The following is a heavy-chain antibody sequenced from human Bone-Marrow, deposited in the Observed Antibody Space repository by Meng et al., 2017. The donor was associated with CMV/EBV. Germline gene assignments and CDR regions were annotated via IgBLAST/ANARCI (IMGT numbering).Heavy chain of an antibody. V-gene: IGHV4-31*03. J-gene: IGHJ5*02. Sequence: SETLSLTCTVSGGSISSGGYYWSWIRQHPGKGLEWIGYIYYSGSTYYNPSLKSRVTISVDTSKNQFSLKLSSVTAADTAVYYCAGETRASGPNWFDPWGQGTLVTVSS. CDR2: IYYSGST. D-gene: IGHD2-15*01. CDR3: AGETRASGPNWFDP. CDR1: GGSISSGGYY.